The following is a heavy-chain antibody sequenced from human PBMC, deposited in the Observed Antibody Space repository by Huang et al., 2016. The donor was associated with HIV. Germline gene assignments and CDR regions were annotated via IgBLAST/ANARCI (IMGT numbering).Heavy chain of an antibody. V-gene: IGHV3-23*01. D-gene: IGHD5-12*01. J-gene: IGHJ5*02. CDR3: AKVASGYDFSARGSDWFDP. CDR1: AFTFRSYA. CDR2: TSGRWGNT. Sequence: EMQLLESGGGLVQPGGSLRLSCAASAFTFRSYAMTWVRQAAGKGLEWFSATSGRWGNTYYADSVKCRFTISRDNSKNTLYLQMNSLRAEDTAVYYCAKVASGYDFSARGSDWFDPWGQGTLVSVSS.